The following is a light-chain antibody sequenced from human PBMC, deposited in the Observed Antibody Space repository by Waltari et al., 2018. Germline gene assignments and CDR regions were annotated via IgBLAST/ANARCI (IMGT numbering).Light chain of an antibody. V-gene: IGKV1-33*01. CDR2: GAS. Sequence: DIQMTQSPSSLSASVGDRVTITCQASQDIKKYLNWYQQKPGKAPKLLIYGASSLETGVPARFRGSGSGTDFTLTISSLQPEDVATYYCQQYDSLPITFGQGTRLDFK. CDR1: QDIKKY. J-gene: IGKJ5*01. CDR3: QQYDSLPIT.